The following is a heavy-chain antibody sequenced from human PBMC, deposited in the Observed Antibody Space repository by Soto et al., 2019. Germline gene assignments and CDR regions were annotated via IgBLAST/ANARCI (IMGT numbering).Heavy chain of an antibody. CDR1: GFSFYNYW. CDR3: ARGSSNAFDI. J-gene: IGHJ3*02. V-gene: IGHV3-7*02. CDR2: IKPDGSDK. Sequence: EVQLVESGGGLVQPGASLRLSCAASGFSFYNYWMNWVRQAPGKGPEWVANIKPDGSDKNYVDSVKGRFTISRDNAKNSLLLQINSLRAEATVVYYCARGSSNAFDIWGEGTMVTVSS.